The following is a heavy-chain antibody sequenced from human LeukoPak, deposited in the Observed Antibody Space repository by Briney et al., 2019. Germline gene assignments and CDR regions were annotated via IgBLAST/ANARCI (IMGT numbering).Heavy chain of an antibody. Sequence: GGSLRLSCAASGFTFDDYAMHWVWQAPGEGLEWVSGISWNSGSIGYADSVKGRFTISRDNAKNSLYLQMNSLRAEDTALYYCAKDSDYGSGSFDYWGQGTLVTVSS. V-gene: IGHV3-9*01. CDR3: AKDSDYGSGSFDY. D-gene: IGHD3-10*01. CDR1: GFTFDDYA. J-gene: IGHJ4*02. CDR2: ISWNSGSI.